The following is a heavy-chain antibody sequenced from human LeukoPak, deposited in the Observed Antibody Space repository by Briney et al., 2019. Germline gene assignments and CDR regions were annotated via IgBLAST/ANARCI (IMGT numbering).Heavy chain of an antibody. CDR2: ISGSGHIT. Sequence: GASLRLSCAASGFSFSDSYMSWIRQSPGKGLEWVSHISGSGHITYYADSVRGRFTISRDNAKNSLFLQMNSVRAEDTAVYLCARTRGPLLPESWGQGTLVTVSS. D-gene: IGHD3-22*01. CDR3: ARTRGPLLPES. CDR1: GFSFSDSY. V-gene: IGHV3-11*04. J-gene: IGHJ1*01.